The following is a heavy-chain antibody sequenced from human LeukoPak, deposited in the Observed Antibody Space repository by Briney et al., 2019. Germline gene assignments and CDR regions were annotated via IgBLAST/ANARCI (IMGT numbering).Heavy chain of an antibody. CDR1: GGSVSDYY. CDR2: IYHTGST. CDR3: ASRKLGNDY. Sequence: SETLSLTCTISGGSVSDYYWSWIRQSPGKGLEWIGYIYHTGSTSSSPSLKSRVTISADTSQNQFSLKLSSVTAADTAVYYCASRKLGNDYWGQGTLVTVSS. D-gene: IGHD7-27*01. J-gene: IGHJ4*02. V-gene: IGHV4-59*02.